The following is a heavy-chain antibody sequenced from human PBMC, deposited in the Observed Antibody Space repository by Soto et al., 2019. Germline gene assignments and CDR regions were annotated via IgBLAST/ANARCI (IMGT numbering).Heavy chain of an antibody. D-gene: IGHD3-10*01. CDR2: IRSKANSYAT. J-gene: IGHJ6*02. CDR3: QAPLGGYYYVSGSYYKSYYGMDV. CDR1: GVTLNGAP. Sequence: GGALRLPWAASGVTLNGAPMHWARLAFGKGMEWVGRIRSKANSYATAYAASVKGRFTISRDDSKNTAYLQMNSLKTEDTAVYYCQAPLGGYYYVSGSYYKSYYGMDVWGEGTTVPVPS. V-gene: IGHV3-73*01.